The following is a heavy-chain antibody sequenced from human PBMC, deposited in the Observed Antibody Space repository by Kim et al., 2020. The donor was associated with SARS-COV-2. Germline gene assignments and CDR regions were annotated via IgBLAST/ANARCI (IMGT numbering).Heavy chain of an antibody. CDR3: ARDYFDLDVIPPSTGY. D-gene: IGHD3-22*01. J-gene: IGHJ4*02. Sequence: DTVKGRFTISRENAKNMLFRQMHNLRPEDTAVYYCARDYFDLDVIPPSTGYWGQGTLVTVSS. V-gene: IGHV3-66*01.